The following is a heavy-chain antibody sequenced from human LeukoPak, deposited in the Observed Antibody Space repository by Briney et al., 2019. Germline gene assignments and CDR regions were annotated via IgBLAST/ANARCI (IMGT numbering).Heavy chain of an antibody. Sequence: GGSLRLPCAASGFTFSGYSMNWVRQAPGKGLEWVSSISSSSSYIYYADSVKGRFTISRDNAKNSLYLQMNSLRAEDTAVYYCARDFLYDSSGKPAFDIWGQGTMVTVSS. D-gene: IGHD3-22*01. V-gene: IGHV3-21*01. CDR2: ISSSSSYI. J-gene: IGHJ3*02. CDR3: ARDFLYDSSGKPAFDI. CDR1: GFTFSGYS.